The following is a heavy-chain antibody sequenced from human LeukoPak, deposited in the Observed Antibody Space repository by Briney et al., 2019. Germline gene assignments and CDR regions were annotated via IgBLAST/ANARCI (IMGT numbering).Heavy chain of an antibody. D-gene: IGHD2-2*02. CDR3: AKDWACSSTSCYKGWGYYYYYYYMDV. CDR2: IRYDGSNK. J-gene: IGHJ6*03. Sequence: PGGSLRLSCAASGFTFSSYGMHWVRQAPGKGLEWVAFIRYDGSNKYYADSVKGRFTISRDNSKNTLYLQTNSLRAEDTAVHYCAKDWACSSTSCYKGWGYYYYYYYMDVWGKGTTVTVSS. CDR1: GFTFSSYG. V-gene: IGHV3-30*02.